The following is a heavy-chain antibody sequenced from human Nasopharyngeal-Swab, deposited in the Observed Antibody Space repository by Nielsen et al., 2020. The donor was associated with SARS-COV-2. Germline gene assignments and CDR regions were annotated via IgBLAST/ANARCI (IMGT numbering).Heavy chain of an antibody. J-gene: IGHJ4*02. CDR2: IYYSGST. D-gene: IGHD2-21*02. Sequence: RQAPGKGLEWIGSIYYSGSTYYNPSLKSRVTISVDTSKNQFSLKLSSVTAADAAVYYCAGDIIDYVVVTAQYYFDYWGQGTLVTVSS. V-gene: IGHV4-39*07. CDR3: AGDIIDYVVVTAQYYFDY.